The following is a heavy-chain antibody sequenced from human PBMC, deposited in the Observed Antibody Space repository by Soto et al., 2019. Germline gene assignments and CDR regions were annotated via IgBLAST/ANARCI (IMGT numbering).Heavy chain of an antibody. Sequence: PGGSLRLSCAASGFTFSSYGMHWVRQAPGKGLEWVAVIWYDGSNKYYADSVKGRFTISRDNSKNTLYLQMNSLRAEDTAVYYCAREKIAAAGSKSPTQVLGFDYWGQGTLVTVSS. J-gene: IGHJ4*02. CDR2: IWYDGSNK. CDR1: GFTFSSYG. CDR3: AREKIAAAGSKSPTQVLGFDY. V-gene: IGHV3-33*01. D-gene: IGHD6-13*01.